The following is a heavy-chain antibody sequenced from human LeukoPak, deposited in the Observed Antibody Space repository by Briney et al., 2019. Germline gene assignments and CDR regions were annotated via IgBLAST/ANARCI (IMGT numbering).Heavy chain of an antibody. CDR3: ARGRIIGWYFDL. D-gene: IGHD3-16*02. J-gene: IGHJ2*01. CDR2: INHSGST. CDR1: GGSFSGYY. Sequence: SETLSLTCAVYGGSFSGYYWSWIRPPPGKGLEWIGEINHSGSTNYNPSLKSRVTISVDTSKNQFSLKLRSVTAADTAVYYCARGRIIGWYFDLWGRGTLVTVSS. V-gene: IGHV4-34*01.